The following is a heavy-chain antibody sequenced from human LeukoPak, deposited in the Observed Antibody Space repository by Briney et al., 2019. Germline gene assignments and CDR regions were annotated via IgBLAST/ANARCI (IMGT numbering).Heavy chain of an antibody. CDR2: INHSGST. CDR1: GGSFSGYY. CDR3: ARVKSAARRNYNWFDP. Sequence: PSVTLSLTCAVYGGSFSGYYWSWIRQPPGKGLEWIGEINHSGSTNYNPSLKSRVTISVDTSKNQFSLKLSSVTAADTAVYYCARVKSAARRNYNWFDPWGQGTLVTVSS. J-gene: IGHJ5*02. D-gene: IGHD6-6*01. V-gene: IGHV4-34*01.